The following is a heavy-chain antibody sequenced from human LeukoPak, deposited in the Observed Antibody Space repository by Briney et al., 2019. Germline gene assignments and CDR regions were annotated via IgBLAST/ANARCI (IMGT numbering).Heavy chain of an antibody. CDR3: ARDCGDSGSYYWDAFDI. CDR1: GGTFSSYA. V-gene: IGHV1-69*01. Sequence: AASVKVSCKASGGTFSSYAISWVRQAPGQGLEWMGGIIPIFGTANYAQKFQGRVTITADESTSTAYMELSSLRSEDTAAYYCARDCGDSGSYYWDAFDIWGQGTMVTVSS. J-gene: IGHJ3*02. CDR2: IIPIFGTA. D-gene: IGHD1-26*01.